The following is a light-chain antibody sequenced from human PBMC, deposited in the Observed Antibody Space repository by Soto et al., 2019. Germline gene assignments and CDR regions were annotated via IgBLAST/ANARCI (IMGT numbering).Light chain of an antibody. CDR1: QSVSTNY. CDR3: HQYGSTPFT. V-gene: IGKV3-20*01. CDR2: GAS. Sequence: EIVLTQSPGTLSLSPGDRATLSCRASQSVSTNYLAWYQQKLGQAPRLLIYGASSRATGIPDRFSGNGSGTDFTLTISRPEPEDFAVYYCHQYGSTPFTFGPGTKVDIK. J-gene: IGKJ3*01.